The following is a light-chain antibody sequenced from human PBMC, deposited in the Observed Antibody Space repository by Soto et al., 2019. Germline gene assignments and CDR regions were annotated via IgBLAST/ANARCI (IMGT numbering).Light chain of an antibody. V-gene: IGLV1-40*01. Sequence: QSVLTQPPSVSGAPGQRVTISCTGSTSNIGAGFGVHWYQQLPGAGPKVVIYADVNRPSGVPDRFSGSKSGTSASLTITGLQAEDEAVYYCLSYDSSLNNSGLFGGGTKLTVL. CDR3: LSYDSSLNNSGL. CDR2: ADV. CDR1: TSNIGAGFG. J-gene: IGLJ3*02.